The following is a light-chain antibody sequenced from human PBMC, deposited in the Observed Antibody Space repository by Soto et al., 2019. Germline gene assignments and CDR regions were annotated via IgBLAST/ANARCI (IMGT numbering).Light chain of an antibody. J-gene: IGLJ2*01. CDR3: QSYDSSLIGSV. CDR1: NSNIGAGYN. V-gene: IGLV1-40*01. CDR2: NNI. Sequence: QSALAQPPSVSGAPGQRVTISCTGSNSNIGAGYNVHWYQQLPGTAPQLLIYNNINRPSGVPDRFSGSKSGTSASLAITGLQAEDEADYYCQSYDSSLIGSVFGGGTKLTVL.